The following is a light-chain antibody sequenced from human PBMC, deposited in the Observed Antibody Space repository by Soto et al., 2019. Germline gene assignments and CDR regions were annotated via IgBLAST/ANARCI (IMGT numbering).Light chain of an antibody. CDR3: SSYTSSSTFYV. J-gene: IGLJ1*01. CDR2: DVS. V-gene: IGLV2-14*01. CDR1: SSDVGGYNY. Sequence: QSVLTQPASVSGSPGQSITISCTGTSSDVGGYNYVSWYQKHPGKAPKLMIYDVSNRPSGVSNRFSGSKSGNTASLTISGFQAEDEADYYCSSYTSSSTFYVFGTGTKVTVL.